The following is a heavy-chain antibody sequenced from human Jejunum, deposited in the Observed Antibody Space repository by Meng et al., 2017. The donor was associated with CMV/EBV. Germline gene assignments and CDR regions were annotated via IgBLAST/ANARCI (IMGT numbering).Heavy chain of an antibody. CDR3: AKDVDH. CDR2: IEYDGSDK. CDR1: GFTFSSDG. Sequence: QVRVWESGGGVGQPGGSLRLSCAASGFTFSSDGMNWVRQAPGRGPEWVAFIEYDGSDKYYADSMKGRFTISRDNSKNTMYLQMTSLKAEDTALYYCAKDVDHWGQGTLVTVSS. V-gene: IGHV3-30*02. J-gene: IGHJ4*02.